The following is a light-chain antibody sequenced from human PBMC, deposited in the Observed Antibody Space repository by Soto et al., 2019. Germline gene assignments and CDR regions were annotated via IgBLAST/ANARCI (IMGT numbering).Light chain of an antibody. CDR2: AAS. CDR3: QQSYSTPWT. Sequence: DIQMTQSPSSLYACVGDGVTIXCRASHSISSYLNWYQQKPGKAPKLLIYAASSLQRGGPSGFSGSGYGTDFTRTISRRQPEDFAAYYGQQSYSTPWTFGQGTKVDIK. CDR1: HSISSY. J-gene: IGKJ1*01. V-gene: IGKV1-39*01.